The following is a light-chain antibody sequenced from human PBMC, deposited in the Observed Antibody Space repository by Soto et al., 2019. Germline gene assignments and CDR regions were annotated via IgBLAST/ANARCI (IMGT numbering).Light chain of an antibody. CDR2: SNN. V-gene: IGLV1-44*01. CDR3: AAWDDSLNGVV. J-gene: IGLJ2*01. Sequence: QSALTQPPSASGTPGQRVTISCSGSSSNIGSNTINWYQQLPGTAPKLLIYSNNKRPSGVPDRFSGSKSGTSASLGISGLQSEDEADYYCAAWDDSLNGVVFGGGPKLTVL. CDR1: SSNIGSNT.